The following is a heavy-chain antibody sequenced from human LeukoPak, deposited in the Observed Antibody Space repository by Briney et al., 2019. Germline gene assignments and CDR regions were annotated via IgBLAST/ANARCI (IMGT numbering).Heavy chain of an antibody. V-gene: IGHV1-2*06. CDR2: IDPNTGDT. CDR1: GQSLTGYF. D-gene: IGHD3-10*01. J-gene: IGHJ4*02. Sequence: GASVKVSCKASGQSLTGYFIHWVRQAPGQGLEWVGRIDPNTGDTTYAQNFQGRVTVTSATSISTAYMELSRLTSDDTAVYSCARLGLYGSGTYYFFDYWGQGTLVTVSS. CDR3: ARLGLYGSGTYYFFDY.